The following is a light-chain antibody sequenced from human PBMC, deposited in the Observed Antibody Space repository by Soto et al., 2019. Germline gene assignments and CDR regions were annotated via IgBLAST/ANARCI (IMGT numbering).Light chain of an antibody. V-gene: IGKV1-6*01. CDR1: QAIGND. Sequence: AIRMTQSPSSLSASVGDRVTITCRASQAIGNDLGWYQWKPGKAPKLLIYTASSLQSGVPSRFSGSGSGTDFTLTITSLQPEDFATYFCLQDNNYPLTFGGGTKVDIK. CDR3: LQDNNYPLT. CDR2: TAS. J-gene: IGKJ4*01.